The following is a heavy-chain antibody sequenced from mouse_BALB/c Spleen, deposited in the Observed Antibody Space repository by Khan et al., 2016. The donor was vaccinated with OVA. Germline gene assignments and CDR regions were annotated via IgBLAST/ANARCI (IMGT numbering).Heavy chain of an antibody. CDR2: ISSGGFT. Sequence: EVELVESGGGLVKPGGSLKLSCAASGFTFSSYAMSWVRQTPETRLEWVASISSGGFTYYPASVKGRFTISRDNARDILYLQMSSLRSEDTAIYYCTEGLFLCYFDYWGQGTTLTVSS. V-gene: IGHV5-6-5*01. J-gene: IGHJ2*01. CDR1: GFTFSSYA. D-gene: IGHD6-1*01. CDR3: TEGLFLCYFDY.